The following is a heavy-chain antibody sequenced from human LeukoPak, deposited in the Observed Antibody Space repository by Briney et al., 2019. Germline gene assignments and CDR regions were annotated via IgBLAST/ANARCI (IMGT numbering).Heavy chain of an antibody. CDR1: GYTFTKYA. D-gene: IGHD6-19*01. Sequence: ASVKVSCKPSGYTFTKYAISWVRQAPGQGLEWMGWISTYNGDTKYAQKFQGRVTLTEDTPTSTAYMDLRSLRSDDTAVYYCVRDPSNTSGWYIYFDYWGQGTLVTVSS. CDR2: ISTYNGDT. J-gene: IGHJ4*02. CDR3: VRDPSNTSGWYIYFDY. V-gene: IGHV1-18*01.